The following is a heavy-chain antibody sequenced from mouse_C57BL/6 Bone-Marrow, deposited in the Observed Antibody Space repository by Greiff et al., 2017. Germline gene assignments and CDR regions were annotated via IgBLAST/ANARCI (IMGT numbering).Heavy chain of an antibody. CDR3: ASGTTVVTDCYVDF. Sequence: QVHLQQPGAELVKPGASVKLSCKASGYTFTSYWMQWVNQRPGQGLEWIGEIAPSASYNNYNQKFKGKAKLTVDNSSSTAYMQLSSLASEASAVYYCASGTTVVTDCYVDFWGTGTTVTVSA. CDR2: IAPSASYN. CDR1: GYTFTSYW. J-gene: IGHJ1*03. D-gene: IGHD1-1*01. V-gene: IGHV1-50*01.